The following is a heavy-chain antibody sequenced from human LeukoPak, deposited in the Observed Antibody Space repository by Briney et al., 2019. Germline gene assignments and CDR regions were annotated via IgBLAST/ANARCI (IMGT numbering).Heavy chain of an antibody. J-gene: IGHJ4*02. CDR2: ISYDGSNK. V-gene: IGHV3-30-3*01. Sequence: GGSLRLSCAASGFTFSSYAMHWVRQAPGKGLEWVAVISYDGSNKYYADSVKGRFTISGDNSKNTLYLQMNSLRAEDTAVYYCARDAVWGSYRYPTLFDYWGQGTLVTVSS. CDR3: ARDAVWGSYRYPTLFDY. CDR1: GFTFSSYA. D-gene: IGHD3-16*02.